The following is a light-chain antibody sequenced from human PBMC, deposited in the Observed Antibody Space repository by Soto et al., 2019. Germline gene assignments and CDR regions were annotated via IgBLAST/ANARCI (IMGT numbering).Light chain of an antibody. CDR2: GAS. V-gene: IGKV3-20*01. CDR3: QLFGSSPRYT. CDR1: ESVTSTY. J-gene: IGKJ2*01. Sequence: EIVLTQSPGTLSLSPGERATLSCRTSESVTSTYLAWYQQKPGQPPRLLIYGASSRATGIPDRFSGSGSGRDFTLTISRLEPEDFAVYYCQLFGSSPRYTFGQGTKLEIK.